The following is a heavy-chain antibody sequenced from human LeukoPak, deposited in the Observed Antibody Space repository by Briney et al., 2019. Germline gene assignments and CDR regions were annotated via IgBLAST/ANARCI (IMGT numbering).Heavy chain of an antibody. D-gene: IGHD3-10*01. J-gene: IGHJ4*02. Sequence: GSSVKVSCKASGGTFSSYAISWVRQAPGQGLKWMGGIIPIFGTANYAQKFHGRVTITADESTSTAYMELSSLRSEDTAVYYCARDPECGELGYWGQGTLVTVSS. CDR1: GGTFSSYA. CDR2: IIPIFGTA. CDR3: ARDPECGELGY. V-gene: IGHV1-69*01.